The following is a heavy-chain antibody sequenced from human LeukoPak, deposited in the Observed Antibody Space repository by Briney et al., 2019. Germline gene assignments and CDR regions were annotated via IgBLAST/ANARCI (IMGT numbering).Heavy chain of an antibody. V-gene: IGHV3-15*01. Sequence: GGSLRLSCAASGFTFSSYAMSWVRQAPGKGLEWVGRIKSKTDGGTTDYAAPVKGRFTISRDDSKNTLYLQMNSLKTEDTAVYYCTTADYYYDSSGRHYWGQGTLVTVSS. CDR1: GFTFSSYA. J-gene: IGHJ4*02. D-gene: IGHD3-22*01. CDR3: TTADYYYDSSGRHY. CDR2: IKSKTDGGTT.